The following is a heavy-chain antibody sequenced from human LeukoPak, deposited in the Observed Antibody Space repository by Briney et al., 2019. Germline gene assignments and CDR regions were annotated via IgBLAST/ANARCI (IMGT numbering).Heavy chain of an antibody. CDR1: GFTFSTYA. J-gene: IGHJ4*02. CDR3: AKRESVGGWHFFDY. CDR2: IRDGGDTT. D-gene: IGHD6-19*01. Sequence: GGSLRLSCAASGFTFSTYAMGWVRQAPGKGLEWVSVIRDGGDTTYYADSVKGRFTVSRDNSKNTLSLQMNRLRVEDTAIYYCAKRESVGGWHFFDYWGQGTLVSVSS. V-gene: IGHV3-23*01.